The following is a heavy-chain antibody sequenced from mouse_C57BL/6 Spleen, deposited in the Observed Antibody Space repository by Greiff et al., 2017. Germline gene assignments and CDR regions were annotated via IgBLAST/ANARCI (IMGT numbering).Heavy chain of an antibody. Sequence: QVQLQQSGAELVKPGASVKMSCKASGYTFTSYWITWVKQRPGQGLEWIGDIYPGSGSTNYNEKFKSKATLTVDTSSSTAYMQLSSLTSEDSAVYYCARGGYARYYAMDYWGQGTSVTVSS. CDR1: GYTFTSYW. CDR3: ARGGYARYYAMDY. D-gene: IGHD2-10*02. V-gene: IGHV1-55*01. CDR2: IYPGSGST. J-gene: IGHJ4*01.